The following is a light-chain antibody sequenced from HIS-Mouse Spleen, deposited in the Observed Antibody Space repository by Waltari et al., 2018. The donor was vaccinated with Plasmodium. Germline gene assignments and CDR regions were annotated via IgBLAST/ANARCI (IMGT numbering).Light chain of an antibody. V-gene: IGKV1-27*01. J-gene: IGKJ1*01. CDR1: HGIISY. Sequence: DILMIQSPSSLSASVGDRVPITCRATHGIISYLAWYHQKPGKVPKLLIYAASTVQSGVPARVSGSGSGTDFTLTISSLQPEDVAIYYCQKYNSAPWTFGQGTKVEIK. CDR2: AAS. CDR3: QKYNSAPWT.